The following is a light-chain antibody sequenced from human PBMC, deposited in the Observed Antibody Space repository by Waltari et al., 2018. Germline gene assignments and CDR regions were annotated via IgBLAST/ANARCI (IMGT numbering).Light chain of an antibody. CDR3: GTWDTSLNVEL. J-gene: IGLJ2*01. Sequence: QSVLTQPPSVSAAPGQPVTISCSGSYSTIGKKYVSWYHHLPGTAPKLLIYESNKRPSGIPDRFSGSNSGTTATLGITGLQTGDEADYYCGTWDTSLNVELIGGGTKLTVL. CDR1: YSTIGKKY. V-gene: IGLV1-51*01. CDR2: ESN.